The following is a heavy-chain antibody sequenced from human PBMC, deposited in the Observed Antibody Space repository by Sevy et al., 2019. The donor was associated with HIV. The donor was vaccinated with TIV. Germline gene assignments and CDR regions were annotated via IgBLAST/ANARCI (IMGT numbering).Heavy chain of an antibody. J-gene: IGHJ4*02. CDR2: IIPVYGTT. CDR1: GDTFRRYV. Sequence: ASVKVSCKDSGDTFRRYVISWVRQAPGQGLEWMGGIIPVYGTTNYAQKFQARVTFTADASTSTVYMELSRLRSEDTAVYYCARDMTCGGDCYYYDNWGQGTLVTVSS. D-gene: IGHD2-21*02. V-gene: IGHV1-69*13. CDR3: ARDMTCGGDCYYYDN.